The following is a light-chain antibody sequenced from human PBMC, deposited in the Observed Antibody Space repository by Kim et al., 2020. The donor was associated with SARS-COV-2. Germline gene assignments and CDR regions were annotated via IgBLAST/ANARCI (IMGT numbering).Light chain of an antibody. CDR2: ASS. CDR1: QSISSH. V-gene: IGKV1-39*01. J-gene: IGKJ3*01. Sequence: ASVRDRVTITCRTTQSISSHLNWYQQKPGGAPQLLISASSTLQGGVPSRFSGSGSETYFTLTISSLQPEDVATYFCQQGYITPFTFGPGTKVDIK. CDR3: QQGYITPFT.